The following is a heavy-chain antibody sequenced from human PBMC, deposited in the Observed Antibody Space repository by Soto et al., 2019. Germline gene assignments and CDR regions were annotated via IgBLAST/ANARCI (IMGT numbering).Heavy chain of an antibody. CDR3: ARIFTGKDTAMTNPYYFDY. J-gene: IGHJ4*02. CDR2: IDWDDDK. V-gene: IGHV2-70*01. CDR1: GFSLGTSGMC. Sequence: SGPTLVNPTQTLTLTCTFSGFSLGTSGMCVSWIRQPPGKALEWLALIDWDDDKYYSTSLKTRLTISKDTSKNQVVLTMTNMDPVDTATYYCARIFTGKDTAMTNPYYFDYWGQGTLVTVSS. D-gene: IGHD5-18*01.